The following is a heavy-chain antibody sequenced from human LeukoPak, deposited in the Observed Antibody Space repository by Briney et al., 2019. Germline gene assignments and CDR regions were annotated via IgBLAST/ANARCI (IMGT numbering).Heavy chain of an antibody. CDR1: GGSISSYY. Sequence: PSETLSLTCTVSGGSISSYYWSWLRQPPGKGLEWIGYIYYSGSTNYNPSLKSRVTISVDTSKNQCSLKLSSVTAADTAVYYCARGHKQWLLVIPFDYWGQGTLVTVSS. CDR3: ARGHKQWLLVIPFDY. V-gene: IGHV4-59*12. D-gene: IGHD6-19*01. J-gene: IGHJ4*02. CDR2: IYYSGST.